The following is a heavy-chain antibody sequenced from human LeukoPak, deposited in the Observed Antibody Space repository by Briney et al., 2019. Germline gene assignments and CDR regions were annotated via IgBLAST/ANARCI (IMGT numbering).Heavy chain of an antibody. Sequence: SETLSLTCTVSGGSVSNYYWSWIRQPPGKGLEWIGYIYYSGHTTYNPSLKRRVTISVDTSKNQFSLRLSSVTAADTAVYYCARAGSYFYYGMDVWGQGTTVTVSS. J-gene: IGHJ6*02. V-gene: IGHV4-59*02. CDR2: IYYSGHT. CDR1: GGSVSNYY. CDR3: ARAGSYFYYGMDV.